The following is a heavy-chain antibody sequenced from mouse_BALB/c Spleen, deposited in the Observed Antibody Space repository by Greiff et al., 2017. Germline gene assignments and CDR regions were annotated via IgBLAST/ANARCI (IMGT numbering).Heavy chain of an antibody. J-gene: IGHJ4*01. Sequence: EVQLVESGGGLVQPGGSLKLSCAASGFTFSSYTMSWVRQTPEKRLEWVAYISNGGGSTYYPDTVKGRFTISRDNAKNTLYLQMSSLKSEDTAMYYCARNLLWLRRDYYAMDYWGQGTSVTVSS. CDR1: GFTFSSYT. CDR2: ISNGGGST. D-gene: IGHD2-2*01. CDR3: ARNLLWLRRDYYAMDY. V-gene: IGHV5-12-2*01.